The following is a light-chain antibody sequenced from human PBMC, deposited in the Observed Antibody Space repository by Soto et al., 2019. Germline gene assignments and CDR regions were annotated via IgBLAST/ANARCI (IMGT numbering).Light chain of an antibody. Sequence: EIVMTQSPDVLSVSPGERATLFCRASQSLGSFLAWYQHKPGQPPRLLIYAASTRAAGIPDRFRGSGSGTEFTLTINSLQSEDSAVYYCHHHNRWPPIYAFGPGTTLEI. J-gene: IGKJ2*01. CDR2: AAS. CDR1: QSLGSF. V-gene: IGKV3-15*01. CDR3: HHHNRWPPIYA.